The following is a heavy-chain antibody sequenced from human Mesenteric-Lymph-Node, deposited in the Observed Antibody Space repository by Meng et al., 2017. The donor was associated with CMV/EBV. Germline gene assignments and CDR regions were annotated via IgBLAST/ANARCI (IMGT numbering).Heavy chain of an antibody. D-gene: IGHD3-22*01. CDR2: IIPILGIA. V-gene: IGHV1-69*10. Sequence: ASGGTFSSSAISWVRQAPGQGLEWMGGIIPILGIANYAQKFQGRVTITADKSTSTAYMELSSLRSEDTAVYYCASSPGYDSRDAFDIWGQGTMVTVSS. J-gene: IGHJ3*02. CDR1: GGTFSSSA. CDR3: ASSPGYDSRDAFDI.